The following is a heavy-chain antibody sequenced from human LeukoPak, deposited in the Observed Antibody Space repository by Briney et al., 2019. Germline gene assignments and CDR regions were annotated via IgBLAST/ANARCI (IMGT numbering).Heavy chain of an antibody. D-gene: IGHD3-22*01. CDR2: IWYDGSNK. CDR1: GFTFSSYG. Sequence: GGSLRLSCAASGFTFSSYGMHWVRQAPGKGLEWVAVIWYDGSNKYYADSVKGRFTISRDNSKNTLYLQMNSLRAEDTAVYYCARGGFDSSGYYVYWGQGTLVTVSS. V-gene: IGHV3-33*01. J-gene: IGHJ4*02. CDR3: ARGGFDSSGYYVY.